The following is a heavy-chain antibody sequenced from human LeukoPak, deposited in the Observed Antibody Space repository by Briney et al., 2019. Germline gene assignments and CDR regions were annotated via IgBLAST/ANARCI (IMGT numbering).Heavy chain of an antibody. D-gene: IGHD6-19*01. J-gene: IGHJ4*02. Sequence: SETLSLTCTVSGGSISSSSYYWGWIRQPPGKGLEWIGSIYYSGSTYYNPSLKSRVTISVDTSKNQFSLKLSSVTAADTAVYYCARITDLSVATDYWGQGTLVTVSS. CDR1: GGSISSSSYY. CDR3: ARITDLSVATDY. V-gene: IGHV4-39*07. CDR2: IYYSGST.